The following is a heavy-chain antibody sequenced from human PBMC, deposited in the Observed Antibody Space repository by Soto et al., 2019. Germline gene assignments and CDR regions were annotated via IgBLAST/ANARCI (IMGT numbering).Heavy chain of an antibody. Sequence: ESGGGVVQPGRSLRLSCVASGFTFSSYDMHWVRQAPGKGLEWVATISYDGNNKQYADSVKGRFTISRDNSKNTLSLQTDSLRAQDTAVYYCAKDLHRDGYNPNFWGQGILVTVSS. D-gene: IGHD5-12*01. V-gene: IGHV3-30*18. CDR3: AKDLHRDGYNPNF. J-gene: IGHJ4*02. CDR1: GFTFSSYD. CDR2: ISYDGNNK.